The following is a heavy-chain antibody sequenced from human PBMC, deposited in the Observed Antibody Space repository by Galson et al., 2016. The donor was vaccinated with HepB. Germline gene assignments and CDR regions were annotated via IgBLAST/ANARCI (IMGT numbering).Heavy chain of an antibody. CDR1: GYPISSDYY. CDR3: VRAGVSAAGSADY. Sequence: ETLSLTCSVSGYPISSDYYWGWIRQPPGKGLDWIGSIFHRGSTYYSPSVKSRVTMSADTSRNQFSLRLTSVTAAGTAVYYCVRAGVSAAGSADYWGQGTLVTVSS. J-gene: IGHJ4*02. D-gene: IGHD6-13*01. V-gene: IGHV4-38-2*02. CDR2: IFHRGST.